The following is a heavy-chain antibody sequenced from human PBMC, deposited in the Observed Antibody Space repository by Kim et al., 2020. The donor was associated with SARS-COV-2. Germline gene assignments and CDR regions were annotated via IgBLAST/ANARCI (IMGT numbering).Heavy chain of an antibody. CDR1: GFTFSSYA. CDR3: ARWGRFLEWLSIGAFDY. V-gene: IGHV3-23*01. CDR2: ISGSGGST. D-gene: IGHD3-3*01. Sequence: GGSLRLSCAASGFTFSSYAMSWVRQAPGKGLEWVSAISGSGGSTYYADSVKGRFTISRDNSKNTLYLQMNSLRAEDTAVYYCARWGRFLEWLSIGAFDYWGQGTLVTVSS. J-gene: IGHJ4*02.